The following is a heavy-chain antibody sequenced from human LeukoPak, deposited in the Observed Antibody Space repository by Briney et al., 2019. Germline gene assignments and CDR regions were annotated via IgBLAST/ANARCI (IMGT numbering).Heavy chain of an antibody. D-gene: IGHD5-12*01. V-gene: IGHV3-23*01. J-gene: IGHJ4*02. CDR3: AKVRMVIVATSLTDY. Sequence: GGSLRLSCAASGFTFSSYAMSWVRQAPGKGLEWVSAISGSGGSTYYADSVKGRFTISRDNSKNTLYLQMNSLRAEDTAVYYCAKVRMVIVATSLTDYWGQGTLVTVSS. CDR1: GFTFSSYA. CDR2: ISGSGGST.